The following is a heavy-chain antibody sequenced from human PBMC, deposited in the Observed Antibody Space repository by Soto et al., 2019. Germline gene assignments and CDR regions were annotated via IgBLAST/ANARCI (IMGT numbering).Heavy chain of an antibody. CDR1: GDSVTSSRYY. V-gene: IGHV4-39*01. CDR2: VPYAGNT. Sequence: PSETLSLTCTVSGDSVTSSRYYWGWVRQAPGKGLEWIGYVPYAGNTYYNPSLKSRVTISVDTSKNQFSLRLRSVTAADTAVYYCARQGRYGSRFDPWGQGTLVTVSS. D-gene: IGHD3-10*01. J-gene: IGHJ5*02. CDR3: ARQGRYGSRFDP.